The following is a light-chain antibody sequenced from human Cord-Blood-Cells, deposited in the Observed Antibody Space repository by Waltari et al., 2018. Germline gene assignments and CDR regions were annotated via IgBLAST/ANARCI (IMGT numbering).Light chain of an antibody. Sequence: DIQMTQSPSSLSASVGDRVTITCRASQSISSYLNWYQQKPGKAPKLLIYAASSLQSGVPSRLSGSGSGTDFTRTISSLQPEDFATYYCQQIYSTPYTFGQGTKLEIK. J-gene: IGKJ2*01. CDR3: QQIYSTPYT. CDR1: QSISSY. V-gene: IGKV1-39*01. CDR2: AAS.